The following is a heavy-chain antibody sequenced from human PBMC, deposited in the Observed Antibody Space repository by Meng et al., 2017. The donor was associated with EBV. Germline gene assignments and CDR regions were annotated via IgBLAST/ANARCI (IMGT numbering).Heavy chain of an antibody. CDR1: CESFSCYY. CDR3: AEGRGTFDY. CDR2: VNHAGRT. V-gene: IGHV4-34*01. J-gene: IGHJ4*02. Sequence: QVPLQRGGAGLLTPSETLSRTCGLLCESFSCYYCSWVRQSPGKGLEWIGEVNHAGRTNFNPSLKSRVSISLDTSKNQFSLKLNSVTVADTAVYYCAEGRGTFDYWGRGTLVTVSS.